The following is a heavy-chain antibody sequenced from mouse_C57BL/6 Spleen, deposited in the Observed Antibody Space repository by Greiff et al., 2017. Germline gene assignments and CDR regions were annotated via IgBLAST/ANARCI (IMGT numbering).Heavy chain of an antibody. J-gene: IGHJ2*01. CDR1: GYTFTSYW. CDR3: ARDRGYFDY. V-gene: IGHV1-59*01. CDR2: IDPSDSYT. Sequence: QVQLQQSGAELVRPGTSVKLSCKASGYTFTSYWMHWVKQRPGQGLEWIGVIDPSDSYTNYNQKFKGKATLTVDTSSSTAYMQLSSLTSEDSAVYYCARDRGYFDYWGQGTTLTVSS. D-gene: IGHD2-14*01.